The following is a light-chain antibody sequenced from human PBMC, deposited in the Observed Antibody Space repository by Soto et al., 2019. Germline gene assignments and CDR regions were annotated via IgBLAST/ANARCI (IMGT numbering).Light chain of an antibody. CDR2: AAT. CDR1: QSISSY. CDR3: QQSYTAPR. Sequence: DIQMTQSPSSLSASVGDRVTITCRASQSISSYLNWYQQKPGKAPKLLIHAATSLQGGVPSRFSGSESGTDFTLTISSLQPEDFATYYCQQSYTAPRFGQGTRLEIK. V-gene: IGKV1-39*01. J-gene: IGKJ2*03.